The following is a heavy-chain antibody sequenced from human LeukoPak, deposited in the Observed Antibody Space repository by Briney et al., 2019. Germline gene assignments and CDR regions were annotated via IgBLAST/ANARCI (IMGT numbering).Heavy chain of an antibody. V-gene: IGHV1-69*13. D-gene: IGHD6-13*01. Sequence: SVKVSCTASGGTFSSYVISWVRQAPGQGLEWMGGIIPIFGTANYAQKFQGRVTITADESTSTAYMELSSLRSEDTAVYYCAREWPSSRSDWFDPWGQGTLVTVSS. J-gene: IGHJ5*02. CDR3: AREWPSSRSDWFDP. CDR1: GGTFSSYV. CDR2: IIPIFGTA.